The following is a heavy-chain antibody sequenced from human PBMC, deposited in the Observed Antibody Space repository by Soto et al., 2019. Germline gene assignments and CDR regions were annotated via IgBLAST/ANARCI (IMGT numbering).Heavy chain of an antibody. D-gene: IGHD2-2*01. CDR2: ISAYNGNT. CDR3: ARDHGVPGAILLIAVRPSKWLDP. CDR1: GYTFTSYG. Sequence: GASVKVSCKASGYTFTSYGISWVRQAPGQGLEWMGWISAYNGNTNYAQNLQGRVTMTTDTSTSTVYMELRSLRSDDTAVYYCARDHGVPGAILLIAVRPSKWLDPWGQGTLVTVSS. J-gene: IGHJ5*02. V-gene: IGHV1-18*01.